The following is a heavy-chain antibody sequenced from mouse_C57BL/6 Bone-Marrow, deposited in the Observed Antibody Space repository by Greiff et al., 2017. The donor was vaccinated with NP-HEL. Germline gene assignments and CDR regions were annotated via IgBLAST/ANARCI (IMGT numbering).Heavy chain of an antibody. D-gene: IGHD4-1*01. V-gene: IGHV6-3*01. CDR2: IRLKSDNYAT. CDR1: GFTFSNYW. CDR3: TGGTGTWDYFDY. J-gene: IGHJ2*01. Sequence: EVHLKESGGGLVQPGGSMKLSCVASGFTFSNYWMNWVRQSPEKGLEWVAQIRLKSDNYATHYAESVKGRFTISRDDSKSSVYLQMNNLRAEDTGIYYCTGGTGTWDYFDYWGQGTTLTVSS.